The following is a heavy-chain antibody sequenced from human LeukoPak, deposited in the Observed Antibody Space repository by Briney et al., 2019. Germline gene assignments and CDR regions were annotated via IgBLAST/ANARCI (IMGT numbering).Heavy chain of an antibody. Sequence: GGSLSLSCAVSGFSFIDYSINWVRQAPGKGLEWVSFISSGSSTIDYSDSVKGRFTISRDNAKNSVYLQMNSLRAEDTAVYYCARVYRNEEDFWTPNNYMDVWGKGTTVTVSS. D-gene: IGHD3/OR15-3a*01. V-gene: IGHV3-48*01. J-gene: IGHJ6*04. CDR2: ISSGSSTI. CDR1: GFSFIDYS. CDR3: ARVYRNEEDFWTPNNYMDV.